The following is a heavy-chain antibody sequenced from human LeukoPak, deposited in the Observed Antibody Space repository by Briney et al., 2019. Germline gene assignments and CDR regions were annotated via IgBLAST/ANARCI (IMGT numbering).Heavy chain of an antibody. CDR2: IYYSGST. J-gene: IGHJ4*02. V-gene: IGHV4-59*01. CDR3: ARSSSDNYYDSSGYSN. Sequence: SETLSLTCTGSGGSICSYYWSWIRQPPGKGLEWIGYIYYSGSTNYNPSLKSRVTISVDTSKNQFSLKLSSVTAADTAVYYCARSSSDNYYDSSGYSNWGQGTLVTVSS. CDR1: GGSICSYY. D-gene: IGHD3-22*01.